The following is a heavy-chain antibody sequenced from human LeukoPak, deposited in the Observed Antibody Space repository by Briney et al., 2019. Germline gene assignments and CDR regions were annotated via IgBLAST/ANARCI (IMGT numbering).Heavy chain of an antibody. J-gene: IGHJ3*02. D-gene: IGHD5-24*01. CDR3: ATPRWLQSMGAFDI. V-gene: IGHV5-51*01. Sequence: GESLKISCQGSGERFTSYWIGWVRQMPGKGLEWMGIIYPGDSDTRYSPSFQGQVTISADKSISTAYLQWSSLKASDTAMYYCATPRWLQSMGAFDIWGQGTMVTVSS. CDR2: IYPGDSDT. CDR1: GERFTSYW.